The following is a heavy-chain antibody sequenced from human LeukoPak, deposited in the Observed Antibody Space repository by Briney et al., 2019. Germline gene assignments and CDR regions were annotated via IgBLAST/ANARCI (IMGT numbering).Heavy chain of an antibody. V-gene: IGHV3-21*01. Sequence: GGSLRLSCAASGLTFSSYSMNWVRQAPGKGLEWVSSISSSSSYIYYADSVKGRFTISRDNAKNSLYLQMNSLRAEDTAVYYCARGRGSSWYSDIDYWGQGTLVTVSS. J-gene: IGHJ4*02. CDR3: ARGRGSSWYSDIDY. CDR1: GLTFSSYS. D-gene: IGHD6-13*01. CDR2: ISSSSSYI.